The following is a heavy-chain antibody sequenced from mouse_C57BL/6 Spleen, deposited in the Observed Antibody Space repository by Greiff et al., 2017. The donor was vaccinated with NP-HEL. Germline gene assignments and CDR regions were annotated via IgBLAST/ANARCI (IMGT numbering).Heavy chain of an antibody. J-gene: IGHJ1*03. D-gene: IGHD2-3*01. Sequence: VQLQQSGPELVKPGASVKISCKASGYTFTDYYMNWVKQSHGKSLEWIGDINPNNGGTSYNQKFKGKATLTVDKSSSTAYMELRSLTSEDSAVYYCARRGGRIYDGCFDVWGTGTTVTVSS. CDR1: GYTFTDYY. CDR3: ARRGGRIYDGCFDV. V-gene: IGHV1-26*01. CDR2: INPNNGGT.